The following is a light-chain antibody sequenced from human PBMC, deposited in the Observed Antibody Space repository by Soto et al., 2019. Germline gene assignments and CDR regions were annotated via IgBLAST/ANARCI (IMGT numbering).Light chain of an antibody. J-gene: IGKJ1*01. CDR3: QRYNSYSRT. V-gene: IGKV1-5*01. CDR2: DAS. CDR1: QSVGNW. Sequence: DIPMTQSPSTLSASVGDGVTITCRASQSVGNWLAWYQQKAGKGPELLIYDASSLQSGVPSRFSGGGSGTEFTLTISNLQPDDFATYYCQRYNSYSRTFGQGTKVEI.